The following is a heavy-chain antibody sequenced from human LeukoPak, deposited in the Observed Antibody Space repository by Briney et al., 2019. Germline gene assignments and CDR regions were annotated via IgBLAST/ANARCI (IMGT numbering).Heavy chain of an antibody. CDR1: GYTFTSYG. J-gene: IGHJ5*02. CDR2: ISTHYGNT. Sequence: ASVKVSCKASGYTFTSYGISWVRQPPGQGLEWMGWISTHYGNTNYEQKFQGRATMTTDTSTSTAYMELRSLRSDDTAVYYCARGGNWLDPWGQGTLVTVSS. CDR3: ARGGNWLDP. D-gene: IGHD3-16*01. V-gene: IGHV1-18*01.